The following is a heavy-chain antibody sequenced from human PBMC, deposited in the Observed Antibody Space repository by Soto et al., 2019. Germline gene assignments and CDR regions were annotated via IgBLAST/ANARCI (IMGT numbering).Heavy chain of an antibody. J-gene: IGHJ4*02. Sequence: QVQLTESGGDLVKPGGSLRLSCAASGFTFSGLYMSWIRQAPRKGLEWVSCIDSSGVKKYYAESVRGRFIISRDNAKNTLYLQMNSLTAEDTSLFYCARDRGAVTGHYFDYWGQGTLVSVSS. V-gene: IGHV3-11*01. D-gene: IGHD6-19*01. CDR2: IDSSGVKK. CDR3: ARDRGAVTGHYFDY. CDR1: GFTFSGLY.